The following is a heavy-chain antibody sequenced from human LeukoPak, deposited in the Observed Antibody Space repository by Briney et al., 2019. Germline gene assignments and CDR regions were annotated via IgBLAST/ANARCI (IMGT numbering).Heavy chain of an antibody. CDR1: GYTFTGYY. D-gene: IGHD2-15*01. V-gene: IGHV1-2*02. Sequence: ASVKVSCKASGYTFTGYYMHWVRQAPGQGLEWMGWINPNSGGTNYAQKFQGRVTMTRDTSISTAYMELSRLRSDDTAVYYCARCPPGCRTPLGPCPRYYYGMDVWGQGTTVTVSS. CDR2: INPNSGGT. J-gene: IGHJ6*02. CDR3: ARCPPGCRTPLGPCPRYYYGMDV.